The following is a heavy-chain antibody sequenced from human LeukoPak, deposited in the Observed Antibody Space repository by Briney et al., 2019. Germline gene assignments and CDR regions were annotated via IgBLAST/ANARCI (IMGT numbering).Heavy chain of an antibody. CDR3: ARDNSVAAAPTGGWFDP. CDR1: GYTFTGYY. Sequence: ASVKVSCKASGYTFTGYYMHWVRQAPGQGLEGMGWINPNSGGTNYAQKFQGRVTMTRDTSISTAYMELSRLRSDDTAVYYCARDNSVAAAPTGGWFDPWGQGTLVTVSS. D-gene: IGHD6-13*01. CDR2: INPNSGGT. V-gene: IGHV1-2*02. J-gene: IGHJ5*02.